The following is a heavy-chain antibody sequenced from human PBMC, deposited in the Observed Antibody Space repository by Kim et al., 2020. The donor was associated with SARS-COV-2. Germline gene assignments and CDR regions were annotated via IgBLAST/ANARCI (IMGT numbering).Heavy chain of an antibody. CDR2: ISYDGSNK. CDR1: GFTFSSYG. Sequence: GGSLRLSCAASGFTFSSYGMHWVRQAPGKGLEWVAVISYDGSNKYYADSVKGRFTISRDNSKNTLYLQMNSLRAEDTAVYYCAKAIPKYSFIGHIYYYYGMDVWGQGTTVTVSS. CDR3: AKAIPKYSFIGHIYYYYGMDV. V-gene: IGHV3-30*18. J-gene: IGHJ6*02. D-gene: IGHD6-6*01.